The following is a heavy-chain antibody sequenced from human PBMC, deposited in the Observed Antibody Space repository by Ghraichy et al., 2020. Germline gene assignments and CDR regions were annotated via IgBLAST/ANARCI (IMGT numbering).Heavy chain of an antibody. CDR1: GGSISSGGYY. CDR2: IYYSGST. V-gene: IGHV4-31*03. D-gene: IGHD3-22*01. J-gene: IGHJ6*02. Sequence: SETLSLTCTVSGGSISSGGYYWSWIRQHPGKGLEWIGYIYYSGSTYYNPSLKSRVTISVDTSKNQFSLKLSSVTAADTAMYYCARGVGYYYDSSGSNYGMDVWGQGTTVTVSS. CDR3: ARGVGYYYDSSGSNYGMDV.